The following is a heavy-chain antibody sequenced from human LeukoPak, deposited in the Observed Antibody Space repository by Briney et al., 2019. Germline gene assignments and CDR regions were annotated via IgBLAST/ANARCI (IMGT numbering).Heavy chain of an antibody. V-gene: IGHV3-13*01. D-gene: IGHD6-19*01. CDR1: GFTFSRYD. CDR3: AGAGSETQWRAFDF. Sequence: QAGGSLRLSCAASGFTFSRYDMHWVRQATGKGLEWVSGIGTADDTYYAGSVKGRFTISRENAKNSLYLQMNSLTAGDTAVYYCAGAGSETQWRAFDFWGQGALVTVFS. J-gene: IGHJ4*02. CDR2: IGTADDT.